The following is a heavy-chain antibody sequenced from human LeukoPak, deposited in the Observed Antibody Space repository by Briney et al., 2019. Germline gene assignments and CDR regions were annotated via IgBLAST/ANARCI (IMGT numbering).Heavy chain of an antibody. J-gene: IGHJ4*02. V-gene: IGHV3-21*01. CDR3: ARSWYTLDY. CDR2: ISGSSTYI. D-gene: IGHD6-13*01. CDR1: GFTFSTYT. Sequence: GGSLRLSCAASGFTFSTYTMNWVRQAPGKGLEWVSSISGSSTYIYYADSLKGRFTISRDNAKNSLYLQMNSLRAEDTAVYYCARSWYTLDYWGQGTLVIVSS.